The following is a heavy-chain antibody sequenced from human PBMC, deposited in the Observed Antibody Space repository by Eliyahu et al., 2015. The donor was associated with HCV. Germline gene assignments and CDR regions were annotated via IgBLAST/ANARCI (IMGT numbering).Heavy chain of an antibody. CDR3: ASGGGGIAVAGTGGWFDP. CDR1: GGSISSSY. Sequence: QVQLQESGPGLVKPSETLSLTCTVSGGSISSSYWSWIRQPPGKGLEWIAYMYYSGSTNYNPSLKSRVTISVDTSKNQFSLKLSSVTAADTAVYYCASGGGGIAVAGTGGWFDPWGQGTLVTVSS. J-gene: IGHJ5*02. CDR2: MYYSGST. V-gene: IGHV4-59*01. D-gene: IGHD6-19*01.